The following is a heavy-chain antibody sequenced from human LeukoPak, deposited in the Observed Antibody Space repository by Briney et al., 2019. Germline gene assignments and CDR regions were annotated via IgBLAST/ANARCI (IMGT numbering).Heavy chain of an antibody. J-gene: IGHJ4*02. CDR3: ARGRFGYYGSGSYYFDY. Sequence: PSETLSLTCAVYGGSFSGYYWSWIRQPPGKGLEWIGEINHSGSTNYNPSLKSRVTISVDTSKNQFSLKLNSVTAADTAVYYCARGRFGYYGSGSYYFDYWGQGTLVTVSS. CDR1: GGSFSGYY. D-gene: IGHD3-10*01. V-gene: IGHV4-34*01. CDR2: INHSGST.